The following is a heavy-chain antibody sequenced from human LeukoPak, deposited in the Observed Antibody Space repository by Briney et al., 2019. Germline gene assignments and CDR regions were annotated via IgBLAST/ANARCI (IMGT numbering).Heavy chain of an antibody. D-gene: IGHD6-19*01. CDR2: ITGSGGYT. J-gene: IGHJ5*02. CDR3: AKVGVAGGYYWFDP. Sequence: GGSLRLSCAASGFTFSSYAVSWVRQAPGKGLEWVSAITGSGGYTYNADSVKDRFTISRDNSKNTLYLQMNSLRAEDTAVYYCAKVGVAGGYYWFDPWGQGTLVTVSS. V-gene: IGHV3-23*01. CDR1: GFTFSSYA.